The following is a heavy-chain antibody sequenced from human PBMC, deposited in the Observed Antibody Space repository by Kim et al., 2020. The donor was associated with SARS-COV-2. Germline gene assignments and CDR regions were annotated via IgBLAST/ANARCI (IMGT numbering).Heavy chain of an antibody. CDR1: GGSFSGYY. V-gene: IGHV4-34*01. J-gene: IGHJ5*02. CDR2: INHSGST. D-gene: IGHD4-4*01. Sequence: SETLSLTCAVYGGSFSGYYWSWIRQPPGKGLEWIAEINHSGSTNYNPSLKSRVTISVDTSKNQFSLKLSSVTAADTAVYYCTRGRDSNYVYSLRFDPWGQGTLVTVSS. CDR3: TRGRDSNYVYSLRFDP.